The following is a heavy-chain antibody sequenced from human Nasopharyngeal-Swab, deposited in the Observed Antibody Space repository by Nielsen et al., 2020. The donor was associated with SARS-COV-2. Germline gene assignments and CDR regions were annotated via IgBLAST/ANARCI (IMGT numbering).Heavy chain of an antibody. Sequence: SEALVLTLAGHGGSFRGYYCTWSRQRPGKGLEWIGEINHSGSTNYNPSLKSRVTISVDTSKNQFSLKLSSVTAADTAVYYCARSYSSGWYRTIIDYWGQGTLVTVSS. V-gene: IGHV4-34*01. CDR3: ARSYSSGWYRTIIDY. D-gene: IGHD6-19*01. CDR2: INHSGST. J-gene: IGHJ4*02. CDR1: GGSFRGYY.